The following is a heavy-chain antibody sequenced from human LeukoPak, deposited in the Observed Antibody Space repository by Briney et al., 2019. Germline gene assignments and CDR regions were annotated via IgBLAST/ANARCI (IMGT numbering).Heavy chain of an antibody. CDR2: INPSGGST. CDR3: AREKWPVVIAIGEFDY. D-gene: IGHD2-21*01. CDR1: GYTFTSYY. J-gene: IGHJ4*02. Sequence: ASVKVSCKASGYTFTSYYIHWVRQAPGQGLEWMGIINPSGGSTSYAQKFQGRVTMTRDTSTSTVYMELSSLRSEDTAVYYCAREKWPVVIAIGEFDYWGQGTLVTVSS. V-gene: IGHV1-46*03.